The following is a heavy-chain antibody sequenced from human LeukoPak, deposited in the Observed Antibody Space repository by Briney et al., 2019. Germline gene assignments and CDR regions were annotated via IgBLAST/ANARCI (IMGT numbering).Heavy chain of an antibody. CDR1: GGSISSSSHY. Sequence: KSSETLSLTCTVSGGSISSSSHYWAWIRQPPGKGLEWIGSIYYSGSTYYNPSLKSRVTISVDTSKNRFSLKLSSVTAADTAVYYCARHQLVGATMWFDPWGQGTLVTVSS. D-gene: IGHD1-26*01. V-gene: IGHV4-39*01. CDR3: ARHQLVGATMWFDP. CDR2: IYYSGST. J-gene: IGHJ5*02.